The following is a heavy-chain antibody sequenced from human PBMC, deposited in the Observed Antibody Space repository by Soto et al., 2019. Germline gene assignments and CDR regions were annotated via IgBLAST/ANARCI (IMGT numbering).Heavy chain of an antibody. J-gene: IGHJ4*02. D-gene: IGHD6-19*01. CDR2: ISYDGSNK. CDR1: GFTFSSYG. Sequence: QLQLVESGGGVVQPGRSLRLSCAASGFTFSSYGMHWVRQAPGKGLEWVAVISYDGSNKYYADSVKGRFTISRDNSKNTLYLQINSLRAEDTAVYYCAKYDRGWYLGDYWGQGTLVTVSS. CDR3: AKYDRGWYLGDY. V-gene: IGHV3-30*18.